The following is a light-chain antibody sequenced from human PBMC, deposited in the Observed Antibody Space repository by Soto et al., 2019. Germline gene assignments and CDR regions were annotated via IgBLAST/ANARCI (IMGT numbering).Light chain of an antibody. CDR1: GSNIGTKT. CDR2: SNN. V-gene: IGLV1-44*01. CDR3: AAWDDSLKGPL. J-gene: IGLJ7*01. Sequence: QSVLTQPPSASGTPGQRVTIPCSGSGSNIGTKTVTWYQQFPGAAPKVLIYSNNQRPSGVPDRFSGSKSDTAASLAISGLQSEDEADYYCAAWDDSLKGPLFGGGTQLTVL.